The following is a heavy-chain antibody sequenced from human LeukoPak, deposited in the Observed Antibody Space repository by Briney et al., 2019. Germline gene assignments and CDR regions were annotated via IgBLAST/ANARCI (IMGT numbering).Heavy chain of an antibody. Sequence: GGSLRLSCAASGFTFSSYAMHWVRQAPGKGLEWVAVISYDGGNKYYADSVKGRFTISRDNSKNTLYLQMNSLRAEDTAVYYCARDGSEYYYDSSGYLGYWGQGTLVTVSS. CDR1: GFTFSSYA. CDR3: ARDGSEYYYDSSGYLGY. J-gene: IGHJ4*02. CDR2: ISYDGGNK. D-gene: IGHD3-22*01. V-gene: IGHV3-30-3*01.